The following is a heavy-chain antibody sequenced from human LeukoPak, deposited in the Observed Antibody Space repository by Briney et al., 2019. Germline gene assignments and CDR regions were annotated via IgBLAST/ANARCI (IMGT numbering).Heavy chain of an antibody. Sequence: SETLSLTCTVSGGSISPYYWSWIRQPPGKGLEWIGYIYYSGSTSYNPSLKSRVTISVDTSKNQFSLKLSPVTAADTAVYYCARRQAHRYCSGGSCYGWFDPWGQGTLVTVSS. V-gene: IGHV4-59*08. CDR1: GGSISPYY. D-gene: IGHD2-15*01. CDR3: ARRQAHRYCSGGSCYGWFDP. J-gene: IGHJ5*02. CDR2: IYYSGST.